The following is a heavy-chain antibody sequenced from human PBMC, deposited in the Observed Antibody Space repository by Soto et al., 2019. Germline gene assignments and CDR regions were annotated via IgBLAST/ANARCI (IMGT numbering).Heavy chain of an antibody. CDR2: ISWNSGSI. Sequence: EVQLVESGGGLVQPGRSLRLSCAASGFTFDDYAMHWVRQAPGKGLEWVSGISWNSGSIGYADSVKGRFTISRDNAKNSLYLKMNSLGAEDTALYYCAKVGESYYALGYQFDYWGKGTLVTVSS. CDR1: GFTFDDYA. J-gene: IGHJ4*02. CDR3: AKVGESYYALGYQFDY. D-gene: IGHD2-2*01. V-gene: IGHV3-9*01.